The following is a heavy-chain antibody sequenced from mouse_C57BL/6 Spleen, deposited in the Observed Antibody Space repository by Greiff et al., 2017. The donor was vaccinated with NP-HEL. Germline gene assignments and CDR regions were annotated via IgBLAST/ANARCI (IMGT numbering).Heavy chain of an antibody. J-gene: IGHJ2*01. D-gene: IGHD3-2*02. CDR3: ATGSSGCPYYLDY. CDR1: GYTFTSYW. Sequence: QVQLQQPGAELVRPGSSVKLSCTASGYTFTSYWMHWVKQRPIQGLEWIGNIDPSDSETHYNQKFKDKATLSVDKSSSTAYMQISSLTSEDSAVYYCATGSSGCPYYLDYWGQGTTLTVSS. CDR2: IDPSDSET. V-gene: IGHV1-52*01.